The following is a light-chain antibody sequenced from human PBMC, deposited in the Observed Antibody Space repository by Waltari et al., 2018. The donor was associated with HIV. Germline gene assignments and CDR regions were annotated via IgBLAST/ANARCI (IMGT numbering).Light chain of an antibody. Sequence: DIVMTQSPDSLAVSLGERATINCKSSRSLLYSSTNTNYLAWYQQKPRQPPNLLISWASTRESGVPDRFTGSGSGTDFTLTISRLQAEDVAVYYCQQYYRTPHSFGEGTKVEIK. CDR2: WAS. CDR3: QQYYRTPHS. CDR1: RSLLYSSTNTNY. J-gene: IGKJ4*01. V-gene: IGKV4-1*01.